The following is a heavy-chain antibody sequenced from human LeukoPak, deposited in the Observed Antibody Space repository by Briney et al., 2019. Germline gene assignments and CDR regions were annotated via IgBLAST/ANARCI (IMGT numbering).Heavy chain of an antibody. CDR1: GYTFTSYD. CDR2: MNPNSGNT. CDR3: ARTVVTPRYYYGMDV. Sequence: GASVTVSCKASGYTFTSYDINWVRQATGQGLEWMGWMNPNSGNTGYAQKFQGRVTMTRNTSISTAYMELSSLRSEDTAVYYCARTVVTPRYYYGMDVWGQGTTVTVSS. D-gene: IGHD4-23*01. V-gene: IGHV1-8*01. J-gene: IGHJ6*02.